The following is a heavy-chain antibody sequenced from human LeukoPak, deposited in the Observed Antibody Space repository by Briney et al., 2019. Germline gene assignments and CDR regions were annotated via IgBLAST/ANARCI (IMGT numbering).Heavy chain of an antibody. J-gene: IGHJ4*02. D-gene: IGHD6-13*01. CDR1: GYTSTSYG. Sequence: ASVKVSCKASGYTSTSYGISWVRQAPGQGLEWMGWISAYNGNTNYAQKLQGRVTMTTDTSTSTAYMELRSLRSDDTAVYYCARDRPTSRMSSSWFSPALGFKGVDYWGQGTLVTVSS. CDR2: ISAYNGNT. V-gene: IGHV1-18*01. CDR3: ARDRPTSRMSSSWFSPALGFKGVDY.